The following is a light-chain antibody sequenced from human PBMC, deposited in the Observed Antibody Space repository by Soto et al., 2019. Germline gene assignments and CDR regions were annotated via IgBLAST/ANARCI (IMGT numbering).Light chain of an antibody. CDR3: HSYDKWPPGT. V-gene: IGKV3D-15*01. J-gene: IGKJ1*01. Sequence: EIVMTQFPATLSESPGERVTLSCRASQSVSTNVAWYQQKPGEAPRLLIFDASARAVDIPGRFSGSVSGTEFTLTISSLQPEDFAVYFCHSYDKWPPGTFGQGIKVEIK. CDR1: QSVSTN. CDR2: DAS.